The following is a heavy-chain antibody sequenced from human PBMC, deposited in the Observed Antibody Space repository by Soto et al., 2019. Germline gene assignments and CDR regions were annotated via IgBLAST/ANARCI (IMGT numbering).Heavy chain of an antibody. CDR1: GGSISSGGYY. V-gene: IGHV4-31*03. J-gene: IGHJ5*02. Sequence: QLQLQESGPGLVKPSQTLSLTCTVSGGSISSGGYYWTWIRQHPGKGLEWIGYIYYSGSTYYNPSPQSRVTVSVDTSKTQFSPTLSSVTAADTAVYYCARSVFPWGQGTLVTVSS. CDR2: IYYSGST. CDR3: ARSVFP.